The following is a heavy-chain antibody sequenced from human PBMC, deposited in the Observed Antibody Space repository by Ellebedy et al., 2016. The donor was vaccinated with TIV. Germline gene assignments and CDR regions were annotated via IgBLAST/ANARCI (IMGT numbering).Heavy chain of an antibody. CDR3: AKDRPSDY. V-gene: IGHV3-23*01. Sequence: PGGSLRLSCSASGFTFSSFAMSWVRQAPGKGLEWVSSITKSGDSTYYADSVKGRFTISRDNSENTLYMQMNNLRAEDTAVYYCAKDRPSDYWGQGTLVTVSS. J-gene: IGHJ4*02. CDR2: ITKSGDST. CDR1: GFTFSSFA.